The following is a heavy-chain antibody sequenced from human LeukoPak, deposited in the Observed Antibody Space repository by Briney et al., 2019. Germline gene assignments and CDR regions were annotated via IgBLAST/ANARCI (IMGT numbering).Heavy chain of an antibody. CDR3: ARVGYRYYYYGMDV. CDR1: GFTFSSYW. D-gene: IGHD5-18*01. Sequence: GGSLRLSCAASGFTFSSYWMSWVRQAPGKGLEWVANIKQDGCEKYHVDSVKGRFTISRDNAKNSLYLQMNSLRAEDTAVYYCARVGYRYYYYGMDVWGKGTTVTVSS. CDR2: IKQDGCEK. J-gene: IGHJ6*04. V-gene: IGHV3-7*03.